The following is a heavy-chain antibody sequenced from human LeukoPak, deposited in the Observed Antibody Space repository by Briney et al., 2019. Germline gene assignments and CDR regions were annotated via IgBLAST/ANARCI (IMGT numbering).Heavy chain of an antibody. V-gene: IGHV4-4*09. CDR2: IYTSGST. CDR1: GGSISSYC. D-gene: IGHD3-3*01. Sequence: KPSETLSLTCTVSGGSISSYCWSWVRQPPGKGLEWIGYIYTSGSTDYNPSPKSRVTMSVDTSKSQLSMELRFLTAADTAVYYCATSYDAKTAPYDLWGQGTLVTVSS. CDR3: ATSYDAKTAPYDL. J-gene: IGHJ5*02.